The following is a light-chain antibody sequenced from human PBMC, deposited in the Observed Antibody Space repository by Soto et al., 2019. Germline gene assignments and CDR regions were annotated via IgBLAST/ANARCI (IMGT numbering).Light chain of an antibody. CDR1: QSVSSN. CDR2: VAS. Sequence: EIVMTQSPATLSVSPGERATLSCRASQSVSSNLAWYHQKPGQAPRLLIYVASTRATGIPARFSGSGSGTEYTLTISSLRSEDFAVYYCQQYNNWPRTFGQGTKVEIK. CDR3: QQYNNWPRT. J-gene: IGKJ1*01. V-gene: IGKV3-15*01.